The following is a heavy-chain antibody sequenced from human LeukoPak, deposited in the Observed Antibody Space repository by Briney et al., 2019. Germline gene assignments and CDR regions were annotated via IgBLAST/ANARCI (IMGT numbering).Heavy chain of an antibody. J-gene: IGHJ3*02. Sequence: PGGSLRLSCAASGFTFSSHSMNWVRQAPGKGLEWVSSISSSSSYIYYADSAKGRFTISRDNAKNSLYLQMNSLRAEDTAVYYCARVHSQTYYYDSSAHDDAFDIWGQGTMVTVSS. V-gene: IGHV3-21*01. CDR1: GFTFSSHS. D-gene: IGHD3-22*01. CDR2: ISSSSSYI. CDR3: ARVHSQTYYYDSSAHDDAFDI.